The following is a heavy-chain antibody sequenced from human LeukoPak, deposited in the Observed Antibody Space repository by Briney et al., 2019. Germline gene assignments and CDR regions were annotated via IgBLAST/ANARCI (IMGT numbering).Heavy chain of an antibody. J-gene: IGHJ4*02. CDR2: ISGSGGTT. V-gene: IGHV3-23*01. CDR1: GFTFSSYA. D-gene: IGHD1-26*01. Sequence: GGSLRLSCATSGFTFSSYAMSGVGRPPGEGRQWVSIISGSGGTTFYADSVKGRFTISRDNSKNTLYLQMNSLRAEDTAVYYCARDAGYSFFDYWGQGTLVTVSS. CDR3: ARDAGYSFFDY.